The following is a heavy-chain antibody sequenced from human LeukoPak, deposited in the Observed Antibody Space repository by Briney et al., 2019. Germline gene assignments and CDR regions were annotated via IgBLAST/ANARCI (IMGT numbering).Heavy chain of an antibody. CDR1: GYTFTSYD. CDR3: ARGGVGQQLVLDY. D-gene: IGHD6-13*01. J-gene: IGHJ4*02. CDR2: MNPNSGNT. V-gene: IGHV1-8*01. Sequence: ASVKVSCKASGYTFTSYDINWVRQATGQGLEWMGWMNPNSGNTGYAQKFQGRVTITADKSTSTAYMELSSLRSEDTAVYYCARGGVGQQLVLDYWGQGTLVTVSS.